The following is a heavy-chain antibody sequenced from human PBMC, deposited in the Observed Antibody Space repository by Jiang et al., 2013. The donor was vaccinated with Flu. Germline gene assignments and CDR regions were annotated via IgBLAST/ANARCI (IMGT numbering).Heavy chain of an antibody. CDR2: IKQDGSEK. V-gene: IGHV3-7*01. Sequence: GKGLEWVANIKQDGSEKYYVDSVKGRFTISRDNAKNSLYLQMNSLRAEDTAVYYCARGVLLDAFDIWGQGTMVTVSS. CDR3: ARGVLLDAFDI. D-gene: IGHD3-3*01. J-gene: IGHJ3*02.